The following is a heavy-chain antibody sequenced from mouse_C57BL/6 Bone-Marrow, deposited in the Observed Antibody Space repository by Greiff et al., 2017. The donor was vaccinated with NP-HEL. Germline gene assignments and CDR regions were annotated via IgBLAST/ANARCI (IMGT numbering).Heavy chain of an antibody. V-gene: IGHV1-55*01. CDR2: IYPGSGST. CDR3: ARALHYYGSSWFAY. J-gene: IGHJ3*01. Sequence: VQLQQPGAELVKPGASVKMSCKASGYTFTSYWITWVKQRPGQGLEWIGDIYPGSGSTNYNEKLKSKATLTVDTSSSTAYMQLSSLTSEDSAVYYCARALHYYGSSWFAYWGQGTLVTVSA. D-gene: IGHD1-1*01. CDR1: GYTFTSYW.